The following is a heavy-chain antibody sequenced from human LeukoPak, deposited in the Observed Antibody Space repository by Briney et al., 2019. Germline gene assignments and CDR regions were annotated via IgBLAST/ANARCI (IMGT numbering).Heavy chain of an antibody. J-gene: IGHJ1*01. V-gene: IGHV3-21*01. CDR2: INSSSGYI. CDR3: ARGSGSGSYSWYSQY. Sequence: GGSLRLSCAASGFTFRNYNMNWVRQAPGKGLEWVSSINSSSGYIYYADSVKGRFTISRDNAKNSLYLQMNSLRAEDTAVYYCARGSGSGSYSWYSQYWGQGALVTVSS. D-gene: IGHD3-10*01. CDR1: GFTFRNYN.